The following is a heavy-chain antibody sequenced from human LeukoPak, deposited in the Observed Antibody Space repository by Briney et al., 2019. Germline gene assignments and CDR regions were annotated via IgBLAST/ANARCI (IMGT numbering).Heavy chain of an antibody. V-gene: IGHV3-30*02. CDR1: GFTFSSYG. D-gene: IGHD5-12*01. J-gene: IGHJ4*02. Sequence: GESLKISCAASGFTFSSYGMHWVRQAPGKGLEWVAFIRYDGSNKYYADSVKGRFTISRDNSKNTLYLQMNSLRAEDTAVYYCFLAATIPYWGQGTLVTVSS. CDR2: IRYDGSNK. CDR3: FLAATIPY.